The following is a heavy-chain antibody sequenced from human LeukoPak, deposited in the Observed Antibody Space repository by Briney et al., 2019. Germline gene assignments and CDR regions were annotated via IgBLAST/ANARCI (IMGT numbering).Heavy chain of an antibody. Sequence: SVKVSCKASGGTFSSYAISWVRQAPGQGLEWMGRIIPILGLANYAQKFQGRVTITADKSTSTAYMELSSLRSEDTAVYYCARVGSTLGYFDYWGQGTLVTVSS. CDR2: IIPILGLA. V-gene: IGHV1-69*04. D-gene: IGHD6-13*01. CDR1: GGTFSSYA. CDR3: ARVGSTLGYFDY. J-gene: IGHJ4*02.